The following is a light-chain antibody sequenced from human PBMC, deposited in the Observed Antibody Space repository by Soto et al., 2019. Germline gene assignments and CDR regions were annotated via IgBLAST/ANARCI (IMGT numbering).Light chain of an antibody. J-gene: IGKJ1*01. CDR2: GAS. CDR1: QSVTSSY. CDR3: HQYGSSPRT. V-gene: IGKV3-20*01. Sequence: EIVLTQSPGTLSLSPGERATLSCRASQSVTSSYLAWYQHKPGQAPRLLIYGASSRATGIPDRFSGDGSGTDFTLIITRLEPEDFAVYYCHQYGSSPRTFGQGTKVEIK.